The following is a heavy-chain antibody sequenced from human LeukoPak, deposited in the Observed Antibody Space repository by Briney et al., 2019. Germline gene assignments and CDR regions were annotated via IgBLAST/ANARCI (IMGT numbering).Heavy chain of an antibody. CDR2: ISSSSSYI. CDR3: ARGALDAATPFDS. J-gene: IGHJ5*01. V-gene: IGHV3-21*01. Sequence: GGALELSCAASEFFLGRNYINWVRPAPGKGLGGVSSISSSSSYIYYADSLKGRFTISRDNAKKSVYLQMNSLRAEDTAVYYCARGALDAATPFDSWGQGTLVTVSS. D-gene: IGHD2-15*01. CDR1: EFFLGRNY.